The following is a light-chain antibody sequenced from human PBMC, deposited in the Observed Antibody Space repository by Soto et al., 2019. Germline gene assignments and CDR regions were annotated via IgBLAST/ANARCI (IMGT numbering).Light chain of an antibody. Sequence: EIVMTQSPATLSVSPGERATLSCRASQSVSSNLAWYQQKPGQAPRLLIYGAYTRATGIPARFSGSESGTEFTLTISSLQSEDFAVYYCQQYNNWPPMAFGQGTKVEIK. CDR1: QSVSSN. V-gene: IGKV3-15*01. CDR3: QQYNNWPPMA. CDR2: GAY. J-gene: IGKJ1*01.